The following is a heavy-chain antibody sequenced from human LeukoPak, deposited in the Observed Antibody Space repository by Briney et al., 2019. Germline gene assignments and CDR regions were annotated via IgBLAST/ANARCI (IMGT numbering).Heavy chain of an antibody. CDR2: IRGGGGSA. CDR3: ARDPNGDYIGACDM. Sequence: PGGSLRLSCTASGFTISADAMMCVRQEPGGGPEECTAIRGGGGSAFYADSVKGRFTISRDNSKYTLFLQMNSLRAEDTAVYYCARDPNGDYIGACDMWRPGTMVTVSS. J-gene: IGHJ3*02. D-gene: IGHD4-17*01. CDR1: GFTISADA. V-gene: IGHV3-23*01.